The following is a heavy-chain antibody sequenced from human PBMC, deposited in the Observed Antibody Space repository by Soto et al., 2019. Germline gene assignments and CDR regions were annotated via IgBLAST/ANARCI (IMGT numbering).Heavy chain of an antibody. Sequence: SETLSLICNVSGGSISSSSCYWGWIRKPPGKGLEWIGSIYYSASTYYNPSLKSRVPISVDTSKNQFSLKLSSVTAEDTAVYYCLKGGSYDSSGLVDYWRQGTLVTVSS. CDR3: LKGGSYDSSGLVDY. D-gene: IGHD3-22*01. V-gene: IGHV4-39*01. CDR1: GGSISSSSCY. CDR2: IYYSAST. J-gene: IGHJ4*02.